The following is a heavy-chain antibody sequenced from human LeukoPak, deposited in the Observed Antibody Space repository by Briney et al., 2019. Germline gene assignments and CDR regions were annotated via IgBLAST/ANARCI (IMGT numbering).Heavy chain of an antibody. V-gene: IGHV3-23*01. CDR2: ISGSGGST. Sequence: GSLRLSCAASGFTFSSYGMSWVRQAPGKGLEWVSAISGSGGSTYYADSVKGRFTISRDNSKNTLYLQMNSLRAEDTAVYYCARESAPENDAFDIWGQGTMVTVSS. CDR3: ARESAPENDAFDI. J-gene: IGHJ3*02. CDR1: GFTFSSYG.